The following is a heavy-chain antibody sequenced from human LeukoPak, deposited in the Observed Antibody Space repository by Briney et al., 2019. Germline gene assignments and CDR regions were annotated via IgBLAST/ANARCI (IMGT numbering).Heavy chain of an antibody. D-gene: IGHD2-2*01. Sequence: GGSLRLSCAASGFTFSSYGMHWVRQAPGKGLEWVAFIRYDGSNKYYADPVKGRFTISRDNSKNTLYLQMNSLRAEDTAVYYCAKVQGYCSSTSCYDYFDYWGQGTLVTVSS. J-gene: IGHJ4*02. CDR1: GFTFSSYG. V-gene: IGHV3-30*02. CDR3: AKVQGYCSSTSCYDYFDY. CDR2: IRYDGSNK.